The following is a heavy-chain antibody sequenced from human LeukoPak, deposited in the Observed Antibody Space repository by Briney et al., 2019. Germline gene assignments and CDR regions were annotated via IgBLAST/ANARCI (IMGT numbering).Heavy chain of an antibody. CDR2: ISYDGSNK. D-gene: IGHD3-3*02. Sequence: PGRSLRLSCAASGFTFSSYGMHWVRQAPGKGLEWVAVISYDGSNKYYADSVKGRFTISRDNSKNTLYLQMNSLRAEDTAVYYCAKDLGFLEWSPYYYYYYGMDVWGQGTTVTVSS. V-gene: IGHV3-30*18. J-gene: IGHJ6*02. CDR3: AKDLGFLEWSPYYYYYYGMDV. CDR1: GFTFSSYG.